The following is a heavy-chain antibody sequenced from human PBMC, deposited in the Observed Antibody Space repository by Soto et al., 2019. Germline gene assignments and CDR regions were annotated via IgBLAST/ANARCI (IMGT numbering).Heavy chain of an antibody. CDR3: ARAPPTKDIVVVPAARDWFDP. V-gene: IGHV4-34*01. CDR1: GGSFSGYY. Sequence: SETLSLTCAVYGGSFSGYYWSWIRQPPGKGLEWIGEINHSGSTNYNPSLKSRVTISVDTSKNQFSLKLSSVTAADTAVYYCARAPPTKDIVVVPAARDWFDPWGQGTRVTVAS. J-gene: IGHJ5*02. D-gene: IGHD2-2*01. CDR2: INHSGST.